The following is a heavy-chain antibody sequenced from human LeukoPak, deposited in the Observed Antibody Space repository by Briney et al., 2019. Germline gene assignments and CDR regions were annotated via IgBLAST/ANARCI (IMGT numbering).Heavy chain of an antibody. CDR2: ISSSSSYI. CDR3: ARVGLQLWSRYYYYYMDV. J-gene: IGHJ6*03. Sequence: PGGSLRLSCAASGFTFSSYSMNWVRQAPGKGLEWVSSISSSSSYIYYADSVKGRFTISRDNAKNSLYLQMNSLRAEDTAVYYCARVGLQLWSRYYYYYMDVWGKGTTVTVSS. V-gene: IGHV3-21*01. CDR1: GFTFSSYS. D-gene: IGHD5-18*01.